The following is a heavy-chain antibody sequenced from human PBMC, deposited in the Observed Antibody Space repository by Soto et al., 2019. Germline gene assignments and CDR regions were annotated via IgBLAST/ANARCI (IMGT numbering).Heavy chain of an antibody. CDR2: ISYDGSNK. Sequence: GGSLRLSCAASGFTFSSYAMHWVRQARGKGLEWLAVISYDGSNKYYPDSVKGRFTISRDNSKNTLYLQMNSLRAEDTAVYYCARDSSGDMGAWYYGMDVWGQGTTVTVSS. V-gene: IGHV3-30-3*01. D-gene: IGHD3-22*01. CDR1: GFTFSSYA. CDR3: ARDSSGDMGAWYYGMDV. J-gene: IGHJ6*02.